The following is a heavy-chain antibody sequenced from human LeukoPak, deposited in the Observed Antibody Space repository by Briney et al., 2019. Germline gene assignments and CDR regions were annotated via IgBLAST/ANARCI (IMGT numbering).Heavy chain of an antibody. V-gene: IGHV1-2*02. Sequence: GASVKVSCKASGYTFTGYYMHWVRQAPGQGLEWMGWINPNSGGTNYAQKFQGRVTMTRDTSISTAYMELSRLRSDDTAVYYCAREPVPHYDCSGYLGQEYYYYYYGMDVWGQGTTVTVSS. CDR2: INPNSGGT. D-gene: IGHD3-22*01. J-gene: IGHJ6*02. CDR3: AREPVPHYDCSGYLGQEYYYYYYGMDV. CDR1: GYTFTGYY.